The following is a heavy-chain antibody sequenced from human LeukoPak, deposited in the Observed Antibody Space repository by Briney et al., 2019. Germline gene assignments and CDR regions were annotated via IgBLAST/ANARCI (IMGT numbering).Heavy chain of an antibody. CDR2: IIPILGIA. CDR3: ASRGQTTYCGGDCYSGYYGMDV. D-gene: IGHD2-21*02. CDR1: GGTFSSYA. J-gene: IGHJ6*02. Sequence: GASVKVSCKASGGTFSSYAISWVRQAPGQGLEWMGRIIPILGIANYAQKFQGRVTITADKSTSTAYMELSSLRSEDTAVYYCASRGQTTYCGGDCYSGYYGMDVWGQGTTVTVSS. V-gene: IGHV1-69*04.